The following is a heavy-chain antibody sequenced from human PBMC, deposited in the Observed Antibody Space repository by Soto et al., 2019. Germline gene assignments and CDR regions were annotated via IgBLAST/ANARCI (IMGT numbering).Heavy chain of an antibody. J-gene: IGHJ6*02. V-gene: IGHV5-51*01. CDR3: ARASWARYYYYGTDV. Sequence: GESLKISCKGSGYSFTSYWIGCVRKMPWKGLEWMGIISHGDSDTRYSPSFQGQVTISADKSISTAYLQWGSLKASDTAMYYCARASWARYYYYGTDVCGQGTKVTVSS. D-gene: IGHD1-26*01. CDR2: ISHGDSDT. CDR1: GYSFTSYW.